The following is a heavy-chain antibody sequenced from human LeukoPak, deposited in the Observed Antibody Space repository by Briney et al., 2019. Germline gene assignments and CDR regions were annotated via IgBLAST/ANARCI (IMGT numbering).Heavy chain of an antibody. CDR1: GFTFSDYY. V-gene: IGHV3-11*04. D-gene: IGHD2-15*01. J-gene: IGHJ4*02. CDR3: AIRRRGGSCPFDY. Sequence: PGGSLRLSCAASGFTFSDYYMSWIRQAPGKGLEWVSYISSSGSTIYYADSVKGRFTISRDNAKNSLYLQMNSLRAEDTAVYYCAIRRRGGSCPFDYWGQGTLVTVSS. CDR2: ISSSGSTI.